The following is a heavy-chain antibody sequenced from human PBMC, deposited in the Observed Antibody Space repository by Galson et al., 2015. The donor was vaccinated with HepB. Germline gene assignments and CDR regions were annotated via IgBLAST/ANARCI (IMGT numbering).Heavy chain of an antibody. CDR3: ARDAVGGGNLFDP. V-gene: IGHV1-3*01. CDR1: GYTFTSYA. D-gene: IGHD1-26*01. Sequence: SVKVSCKASGYTFTSYAMHWVRQAPGQRLEWMGWINAGNGNTKYSQKSQGRVTITRDTSARKAYMELNSLRSEDTDVYYCARDAVGGGNLFDPWGQGTLVTVSS. CDR2: INAGNGNT. J-gene: IGHJ5*02.